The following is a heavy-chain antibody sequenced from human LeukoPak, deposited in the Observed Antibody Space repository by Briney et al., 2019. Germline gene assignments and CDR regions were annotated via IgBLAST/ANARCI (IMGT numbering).Heavy chain of an antibody. V-gene: IGHV3-21*05. CDR3: AKDTEPSYYDSSGYAAPYFDY. J-gene: IGHJ4*02. D-gene: IGHD3-22*01. CDR2: IKSSGDDT. CDR1: GFMFGGYS. Sequence: GGSLRLSCAASGFMFGGYSMDWVRQAPGKGLEWVSYIKSSGDDTYYTDSVKGRFTISRDNAKNSLYLQMNSLRAEDTALYYCAKDTEPSYYDSSGYAAPYFDYWGQGTLVTVSS.